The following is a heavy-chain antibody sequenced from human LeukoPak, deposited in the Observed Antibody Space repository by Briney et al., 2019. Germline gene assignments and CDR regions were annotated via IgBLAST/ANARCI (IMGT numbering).Heavy chain of an antibody. V-gene: IGHV1-69*04. CDR1: GGTFSSYA. D-gene: IGHD3-3*01. Sequence: GSSVTVSCKASGGTFSSYAISWVRQAPGQGLEWMGRIIPILGIANYAQKFQGRVTITTDESTSTAYMELSSLRSEDTAVYYCARVPVRANYFDYWGQGTLVTVSS. CDR3: ARVPVRANYFDY. J-gene: IGHJ4*02. CDR2: IIPILGIA.